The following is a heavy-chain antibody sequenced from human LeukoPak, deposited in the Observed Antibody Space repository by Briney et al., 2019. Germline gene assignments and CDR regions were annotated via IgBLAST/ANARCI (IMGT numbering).Heavy chain of an antibody. J-gene: IGHJ5*02. V-gene: IGHV4-4*07. CDR1: GGSISSYY. Sequence: PSGTLSLTCTVSGGSISSYYWSWIRQPAGKGLEWIGRIYTSGSTNYNPSLKSRVTMSVDTSKNQFSLKLSSVTAADTAVYYCARDLHEDYGDYGFKGWFDPWGQGTLVTVSS. CDR2: IYTSGST. D-gene: IGHD4-17*01. CDR3: ARDLHEDYGDYGFKGWFDP.